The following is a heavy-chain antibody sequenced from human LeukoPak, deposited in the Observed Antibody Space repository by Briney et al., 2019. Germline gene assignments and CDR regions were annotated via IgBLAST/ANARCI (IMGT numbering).Heavy chain of an antibody. CDR2: LYYSGST. V-gene: IGHV4-39*01. CDR1: GGSISSSSYS. J-gene: IGHJ4*02. D-gene: IGHD6-19*01. CDR3: ATSAPGITVAGAFDY. Sequence: PSETLSLTCTVSGGSISSSSYSWGWIRQPPGKGLEWIGSLYYSGSTYYNPSLKSRVTISVDTSKSQFSLKLNSVTAADTAVYYCATSAPGITVAGAFDYWGQGILVTVSS.